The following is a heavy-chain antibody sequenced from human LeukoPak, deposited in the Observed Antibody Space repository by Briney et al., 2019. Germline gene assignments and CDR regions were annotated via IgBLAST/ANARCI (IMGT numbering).Heavy chain of an antibody. J-gene: IGHJ4*02. CDR2: ISSSSSTI. V-gene: IGHV3-48*04. Sequence: GGSLRLSCAASGFTFSSYSMNWVRQAPGKGLEWVSYISSSSSTIYYADSVKGRFTISRDNAKNSLYLQMNSLRAEDTAVYYCAGDFRLAYCGGDCYYWGQGTLVTVSS. D-gene: IGHD2-21*02. CDR1: GFTFSSYS. CDR3: AGDFRLAYCGGDCYY.